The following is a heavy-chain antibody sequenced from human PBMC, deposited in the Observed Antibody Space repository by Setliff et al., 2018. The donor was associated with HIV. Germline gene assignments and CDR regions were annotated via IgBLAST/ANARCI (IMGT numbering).Heavy chain of an antibody. CDR2: IYYSGST. J-gene: IGHJ4*02. D-gene: IGHD3-22*01. CDR3: ARGEISPRGVVLIDY. CDR1: GGSISSSSYY. V-gene: IGHV4-39*07. Sequence: SETLSLTCTVSGGSISSSSYYWGWIRQPPGKGLEWIGSIYYSGSTYYNPSLKSRVTISVDTSKNQFSLKLSSVTAADTAVYYCARGEISPRGVVLIDYWGQGTLVTVSS.